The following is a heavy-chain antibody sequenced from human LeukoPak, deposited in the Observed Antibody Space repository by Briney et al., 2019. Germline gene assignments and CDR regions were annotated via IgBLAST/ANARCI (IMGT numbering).Heavy chain of an antibody. CDR2: IYYSGST. D-gene: IGHD1-26*01. J-gene: IGHJ4*02. V-gene: IGHV4-39*07. CDR1: GGSISSSSYY. CDR3: ARGSGSPRDFDY. Sequence: SETLSLTCTVSGGSISSSSYYWGWIRQPPGKGLEWIGSIYYSGSTYYNPSLKSRVTISVDTSKNQFSLKLSSVTAADTAVYYCARGSGSPRDFDYWGQGTLVTVSS.